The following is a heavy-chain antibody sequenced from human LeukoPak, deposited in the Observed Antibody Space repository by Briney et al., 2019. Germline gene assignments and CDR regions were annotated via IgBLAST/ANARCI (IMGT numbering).Heavy chain of an antibody. V-gene: IGHV1-24*01. J-gene: IGHJ4*02. CDR2: FDPEDGET. CDR3: ATYSGWYPAFDY. Sequence: ASVKVSCKVSGYTLTELSMHWVRQAPGKGLEWMGGFDPEDGETIYAQKFQGRVTMTEDTSTDTAYMELSSLRSEDTAVYYCATYSGWYPAFDYWGQGTLVTVSS. D-gene: IGHD6-19*01. CDR1: GYTLTELS.